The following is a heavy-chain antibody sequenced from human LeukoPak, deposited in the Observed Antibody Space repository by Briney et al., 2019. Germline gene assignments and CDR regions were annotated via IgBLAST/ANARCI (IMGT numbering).Heavy chain of an antibody. J-gene: IGHJ6*02. CDR1: GGSISSYY. V-gene: IGHV4-59*01. D-gene: IGHD3-16*01. CDR3: ARAAWGLYGMDV. CDR2: IYYSGST. Sequence: SETLSLTCTVSGGSISSYYWSWIRQPPGKGQEWIGYIYYSGSTNYNPSLKSRVTISVDTSKNQFSLKLSSVTAADTAVYYCARAAWGLYGMDVWGQGTTVTVSS.